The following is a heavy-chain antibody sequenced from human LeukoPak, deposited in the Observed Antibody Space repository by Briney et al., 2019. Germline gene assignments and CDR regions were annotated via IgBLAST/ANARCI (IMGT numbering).Heavy chain of an antibody. Sequence: GGSLRLSCAASGFNFSSFVMTWVRQAPGKGLEWVSSISASGRSTYYADSVKGRFTISRDNSKNTLYLQVNSLRAEDTAVYYCAKDRLYDSSGYDYWGQGTLVTVSS. V-gene: IGHV3-23*01. J-gene: IGHJ4*02. CDR1: GFNFSSFV. D-gene: IGHD3-22*01. CDR2: ISASGRST. CDR3: AKDRLYDSSGYDY.